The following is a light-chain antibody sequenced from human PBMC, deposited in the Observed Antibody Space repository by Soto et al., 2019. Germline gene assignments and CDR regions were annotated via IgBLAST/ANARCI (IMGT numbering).Light chain of an antibody. CDR3: QHYNSLYT. CDR1: QSISSW. Sequence: DIQMTQSPSTLSASVGDRVTITCRASQSISSWLAWYQQKPGKAPKLLIYKATSLESVVPSSFSGSGSATDFTLTISSLQHDDVATYYYQHYNSLYTFGQGTKLEIK. CDR2: KAT. J-gene: IGKJ2*01. V-gene: IGKV1-5*03.